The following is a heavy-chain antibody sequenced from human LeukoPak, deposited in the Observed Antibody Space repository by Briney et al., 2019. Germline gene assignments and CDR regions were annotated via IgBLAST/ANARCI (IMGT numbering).Heavy chain of an antibody. CDR3: AKDQLWGDYYDSSGYPTFDY. V-gene: IGHV3-30*18. CDR2: ISYDGSNK. CDR1: GFTFSSYG. Sequence: GGSLRLSCTASGFTFSSYGMHWVRQAPGKGLEWVAVISYDGSNKYYVDSVKGRFTISRDNSKNTLYLQMSSLRAEDTAVYYCAKDQLWGDYYDSSGYPTFDYWGQGTLVTVSS. D-gene: IGHD3-22*01. J-gene: IGHJ4*02.